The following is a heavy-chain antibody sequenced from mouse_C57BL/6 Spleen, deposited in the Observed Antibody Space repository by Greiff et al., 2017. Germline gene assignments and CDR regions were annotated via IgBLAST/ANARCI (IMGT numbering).Heavy chain of an antibody. D-gene: IGHD6-1*01. V-gene: IGHV5-9*01. CDR2: ISGGGGNT. J-gene: IGHJ4*01. CDR3: ARHSSYAMDY. Sequence: EVQLVESGGGLVKPGGSLKLSCAASGFTFSSYTMSWVRQTPEKRLEWVATISGGGGNTYYPDSVKGRFTISRDNAKNTLYLQMSSLRSEDTALYYCARHSSYAMDYWGQGTSVTGSS. CDR1: GFTFSSYT.